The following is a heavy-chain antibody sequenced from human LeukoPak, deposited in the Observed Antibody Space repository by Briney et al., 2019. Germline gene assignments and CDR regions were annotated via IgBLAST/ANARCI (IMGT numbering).Heavy chain of an antibody. Sequence: PGGSLRLSCAASRFAFISYWMTWVRQAPGKGLEWVANIRQDGSEKYYVDSVRGRFTISRDNAKNSLYLQMNSLRGEDTAVYYCATMRGIQVWLSDFWGQGSLVTVSS. CDR3: ATMRGIQVWLSDF. CDR1: RFAFISYW. V-gene: IGHV3-7*05. J-gene: IGHJ4*02. D-gene: IGHD5-18*01. CDR2: IRQDGSEK.